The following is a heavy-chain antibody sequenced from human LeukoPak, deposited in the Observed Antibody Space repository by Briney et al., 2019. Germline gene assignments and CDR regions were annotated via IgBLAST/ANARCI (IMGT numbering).Heavy chain of an antibody. Sequence: GSLRLSCAASGFTVSSNYMSWVRQAPGKGLEWVSVIYSGGSTYYADSVKGRFTISRDNSKNTLYLQMNSLRAEDTAVYYCAREKDEDSSGWRYFDLWGRGTLVTVSS. CDR1: GFTVSSNY. CDR3: AREKDEDSSGWRYFDL. V-gene: IGHV3-66*01. J-gene: IGHJ2*01. CDR2: IYSGGST. D-gene: IGHD6-19*01.